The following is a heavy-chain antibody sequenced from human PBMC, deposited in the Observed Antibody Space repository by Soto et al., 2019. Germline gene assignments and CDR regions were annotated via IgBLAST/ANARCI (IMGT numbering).Heavy chain of an antibody. D-gene: IGHD3-10*01. V-gene: IGHV4-31*03. CDR2: IYYSGST. J-gene: IGHJ5*02. CDR3: PRGGVRDNWFDP. Sequence: QVQLQESGPGLVKPSQTLSLTCTVSGGSISSGGYYWSWIRQHPGKGLEWIGYIYYSGSTCYNPYLKSRVTISVDTAKTQFSSRLSSGTDADTAVYYCPRGGVRDNWFDPWGKGTLVTVSS. CDR1: GGSISSGGYY.